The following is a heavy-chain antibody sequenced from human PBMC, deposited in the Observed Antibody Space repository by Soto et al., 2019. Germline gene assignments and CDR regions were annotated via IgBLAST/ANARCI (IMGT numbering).Heavy chain of an antibody. D-gene: IGHD2-15*01. V-gene: IGHV4-39*01. CDR3: ARHLTYCSAGSCYSDFPYYGMDV. CDR2: IFYSGST. CDR1: GGSISSSSYY. Sequence: SETLSLTCTVSGGSISSSSYYWGWIRQPPEKGLEWIGSIFYSGSTYYNPSLKSRVTISVDTSKNQFSLKLSSVTAADTAVYYCARHLTYCSAGSCYSDFPYYGMDVWGQGTTVTVSS. J-gene: IGHJ6*02.